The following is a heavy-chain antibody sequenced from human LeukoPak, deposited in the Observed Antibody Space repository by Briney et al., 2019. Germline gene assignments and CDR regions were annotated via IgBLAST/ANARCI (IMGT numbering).Heavy chain of an antibody. CDR1: GGTFSSYA. Sequence: SVEVSCKASGGTFSSYAISWVRQAPGQGLEWMGRIIPIFGTANYAQKFQGRVTITMDESTSTAYMELSSLRSEDTAVYYCATSPPFRGFDYWGQGTLVTVSS. J-gene: IGHJ4*02. V-gene: IGHV1-69*05. CDR3: ATSPPFRGFDY. CDR2: IIPIFGTA.